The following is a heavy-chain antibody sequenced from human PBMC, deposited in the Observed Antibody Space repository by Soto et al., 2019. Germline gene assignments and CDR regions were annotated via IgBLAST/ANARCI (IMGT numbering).Heavy chain of an antibody. D-gene: IGHD2-8*01. CDR1: GFTFNTYW. CDR2: IKQDGSEE. J-gene: IGHJ4*02. Sequence: GGSLRLSCTASGFTFNTYWMTWVRQAPGKGLEWVANIKQDGSEEYYVDSVKGRFTISRDNAKNSLYVQMNSLRAEDMAVYYCARGRLYLTYWGQGTLVTVSS. V-gene: IGHV3-7*03. CDR3: ARGRLYLTY.